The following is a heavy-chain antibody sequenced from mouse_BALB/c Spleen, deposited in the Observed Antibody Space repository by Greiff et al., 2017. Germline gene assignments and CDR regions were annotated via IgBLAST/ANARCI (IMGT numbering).Heavy chain of an antibody. Sequence: VQLKESGPELVKPGASVKISCKASGYTFTDYNMHWVKQSHGKSLEWIGYIYPYNGGTGYNQKFKSKATLTVDNSSSTAYMELRSLTSEDSAVYYCAREEVRRDYYAMDYWGQGTSVTVSS. CDR1: GYTFTDYN. J-gene: IGHJ4*01. CDR3: AREEVRRDYYAMDY. V-gene: IGHV1S29*02. CDR2: IYPYNGGT. D-gene: IGHD2-14*01.